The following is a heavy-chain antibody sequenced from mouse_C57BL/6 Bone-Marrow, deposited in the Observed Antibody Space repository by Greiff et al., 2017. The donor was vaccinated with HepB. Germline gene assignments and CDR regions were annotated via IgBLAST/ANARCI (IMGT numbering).Heavy chain of an antibody. CDR3: TRDLITTVGAY. J-gene: IGHJ3*01. CDR2: ISSGGDYI. CDR1: GFTFSSYA. V-gene: IGHV5-9-1*02. Sequence: DVQLVESGEGLVKPGGSLKLSCAASGFTFSSYAMSWVRQTPEKRLEWVAYISSGGDYIYYADTVKGRFTISRDNARNTLYLQMSSLKSEDTAMYYCTRDLITTVGAYWGQGTLVTVSA. D-gene: IGHD1-1*01.